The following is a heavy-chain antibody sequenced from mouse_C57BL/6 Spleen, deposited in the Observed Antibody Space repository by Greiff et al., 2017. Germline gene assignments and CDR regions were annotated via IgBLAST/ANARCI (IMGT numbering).Heavy chain of an antibody. CDR2: IDPSDSYT. D-gene: IGHD2-4*01. CDR3: AIYYDYDCDY. CDR1: GYTFTSYW. V-gene: IGHV1-69*01. Sequence: QVQLQQPGAELVMPGASVKLSCKASGYTFTSYWMHWVKQRPGQGLEWIGEIDPSDSYTNYNQKFKGKSTLTVDKSSSTAYMQLSSLTSEDSAVYYCAIYYDYDCDYWGQGTTLTVSS. J-gene: IGHJ2*01.